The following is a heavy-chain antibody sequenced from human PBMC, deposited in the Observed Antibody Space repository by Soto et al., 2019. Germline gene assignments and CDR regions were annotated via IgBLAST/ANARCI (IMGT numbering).Heavy chain of an antibody. D-gene: IGHD1-26*01. J-gene: IGHJ4*02. Sequence: GASVKVSCKASGYTFTSYGIHWVRQAPGQRLEWMGWINAANGDTKYSPKFQGRVTITADESTSTAYMELSSLRSEDTAVYYCARGSVGAHTLFDYWGQGTLVTVSS. CDR2: INAANGDT. V-gene: IGHV1-3*01. CDR3: ARGSVGAHTLFDY. CDR1: GYTFTSYG.